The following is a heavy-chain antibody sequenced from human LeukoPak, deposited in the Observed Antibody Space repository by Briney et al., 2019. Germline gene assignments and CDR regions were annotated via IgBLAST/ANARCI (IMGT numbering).Heavy chain of an antibody. D-gene: IGHD1-20*01. CDR2: ISYDGSNK. CDR3: AKFRTWGLDDNWNAVDN. CDR1: GFTFSSYA. J-gene: IGHJ4*02. V-gene: IGHV3-30-3*02. Sequence: GGSLRLSCAASGFTFSSYAMHWVRQAPGKGLEWVAVISYDGSNKYYADSVKGRFTISRDNSKNTLYLQMNSLRAEDTAVYYCAKFRTWGLDDNWNAVDNWGQGTLVTVSS.